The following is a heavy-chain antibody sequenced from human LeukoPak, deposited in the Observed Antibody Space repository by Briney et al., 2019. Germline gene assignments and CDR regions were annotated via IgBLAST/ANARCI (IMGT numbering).Heavy chain of an antibody. Sequence: PSETLSLTCSVSDDSITMYYWTWIRQPPGKGLEWIGYVDHTGSTNFNPPLNGRVSISRDTTKNLFSLRLSSVTAADTAVYYCARAAPPRYCSGGSCKYAFDIWGQGTMVTVSS. D-gene: IGHD2-15*01. V-gene: IGHV4-59*12. CDR3: ARAAPPRYCSGGSCKYAFDI. CDR1: DDSITMYY. J-gene: IGHJ3*02. CDR2: VDHTGST.